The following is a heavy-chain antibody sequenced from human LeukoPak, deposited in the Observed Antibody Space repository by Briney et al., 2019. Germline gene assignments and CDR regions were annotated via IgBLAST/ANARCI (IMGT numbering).Heavy chain of an antibody. Sequence: SETLSLTCTVSGGSISSSSYYWGWIRQPPGKGLEWIGSIYYSGSTYYNPSLKSRVTMSVDTSKNQFSLKLSSVTAADTAVYYCARGATGTPDYWGQGTLVTVSS. CDR3: ARGATGTPDY. CDR2: IYYSGST. CDR1: GGSISSSSYY. J-gene: IGHJ4*02. V-gene: IGHV4-39*07. D-gene: IGHD1-1*01.